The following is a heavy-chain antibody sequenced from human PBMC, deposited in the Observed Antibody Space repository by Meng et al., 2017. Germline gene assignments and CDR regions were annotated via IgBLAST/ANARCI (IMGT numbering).Heavy chain of an antibody. V-gene: IGHV7-4-1*02. D-gene: IGHD6-19*01. Sequence: AAAMVSCKASGYTFTSYAMKWLRQAPGQGLEWMGWINTNTGNPTYAQGFTGRFVFSLDTSASTAYLQISSLKAEDTAAYYCASKKIAVAGLLDNWGQGTLVTVSS. J-gene: IGHJ4*02. CDR3: ASKKIAVAGLLDN. CDR2: INTNTGNP. CDR1: GYTFTSYA.